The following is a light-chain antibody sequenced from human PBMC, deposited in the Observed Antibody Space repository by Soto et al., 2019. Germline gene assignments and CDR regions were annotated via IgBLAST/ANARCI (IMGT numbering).Light chain of an antibody. CDR2: EVT. CDR1: NSDVGGYDY. J-gene: IGLJ2*01. Sequence: QSALTQPPSASGSPGQSVTISCTGTNSDVGGYDYVSWYQQHPGKAPKLIIFEVTKRPSGVPDRFSGSKSGNTASLTVSGLQAEDEADYFCSSYAGSNKVVFGGGTKLTVL. V-gene: IGLV2-8*01. CDR3: SSYAGSNKVV.